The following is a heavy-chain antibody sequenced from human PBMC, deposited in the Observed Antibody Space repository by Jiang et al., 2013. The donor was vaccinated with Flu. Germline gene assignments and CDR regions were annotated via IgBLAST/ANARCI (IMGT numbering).Heavy chain of an antibody. CDR2: IYPGDSDT. D-gene: IGHD2-15*01. V-gene: IGHV5-51*01. Sequence: GAEVKKPGESLKISCKGSGYSFTSYWIGWVRQMPGKGLEWMGIIYPGDSDTRYSPSFQGQVTISADKSISTAYLQWSSLKASDTAMYYCARVGCSGGSCLEPGGNKHDYYGMDVWGKGTTVTVS. CDR1: GYSFTSYW. J-gene: IGHJ6*04. CDR3: ARVGCSGGSCLEPGGNKHDYYGMDV.